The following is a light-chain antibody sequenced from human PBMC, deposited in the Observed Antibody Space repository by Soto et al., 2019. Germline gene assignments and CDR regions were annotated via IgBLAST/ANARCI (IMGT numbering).Light chain of an antibody. CDR3: QQYGGSPIT. Sequence: EIVLTQSPGTLSLSPGERATLSCGASQTISSSQLAWYQQKPGQAPRLLIYGSSSRATGIPDRFSGYGSGTDFTLTISRLEPEELAVYYCQQYGGSPITFGQGTRREIK. CDR1: QTISSSQ. CDR2: GSS. V-gene: IGKV3-20*01. J-gene: IGKJ5*01.